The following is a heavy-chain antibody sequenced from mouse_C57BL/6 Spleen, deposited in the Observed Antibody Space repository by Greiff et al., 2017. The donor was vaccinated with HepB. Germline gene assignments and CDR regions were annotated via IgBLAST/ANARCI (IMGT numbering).Heavy chain of an antibody. CDR1: GYTFTSYW. V-gene: IGHV1-72*01. Sequence: VQLQQSGAELVKPGASVKLSCKASGYTFTSYWMHWVKQRPGRGLEWIGRIDPNSGGTKYNEKFKSKATLTVDKPSSTAYMQLSSLTSEDSAVYYCARSAPAYYSNSAWFAYWGQGTLVTVSA. CDR3: ARSAPAYYSNSAWFAY. J-gene: IGHJ3*01. D-gene: IGHD2-5*01. CDR2: IDPNSGGT.